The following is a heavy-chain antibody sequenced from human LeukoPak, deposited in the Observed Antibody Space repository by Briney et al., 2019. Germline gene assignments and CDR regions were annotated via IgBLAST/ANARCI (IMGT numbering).Heavy chain of an antibody. J-gene: IGHJ6*04. CDR3: AKDLYDFWSGPTGYMDV. V-gene: IGHV3-30*02. CDR1: GFTFSSYG. CDR2: IRYDGSSK. Sequence: GGSLRLSCAASGFTFSSYGMHWVRQAPGKGLEWVAFIRYDGSSKYYADSVKGRFTISRDNSKNTLYLQMNSLRAEDTAVYYCAKDLYDFWSGPTGYMDVWGKGTTVTVSS. D-gene: IGHD3-3*01.